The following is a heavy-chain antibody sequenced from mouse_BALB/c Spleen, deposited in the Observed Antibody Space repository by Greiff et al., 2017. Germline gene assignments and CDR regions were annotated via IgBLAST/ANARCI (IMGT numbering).Heavy chain of an antibody. J-gene: IGHJ2*01. D-gene: IGHD1-1*01. CDR3: ARGRYGSSYYFDY. CDR2: ISSGGST. CDR1: GFTFSSYA. V-gene: IGHV5-6-5*01. Sequence: EVKLVESGGGLVKPGGSLKLSCAASGFTFSSYAMSWVRQTPEKRLEWVASISSGGSTYYPDSVKGRFTISRDNARNILYLQMSSLRSEDTAMYYCARGRYGSSYYFDYWGQGTTLTVSS.